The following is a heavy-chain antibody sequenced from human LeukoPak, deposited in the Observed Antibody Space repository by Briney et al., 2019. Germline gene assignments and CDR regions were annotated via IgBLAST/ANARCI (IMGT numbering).Heavy chain of an antibody. V-gene: IGHV1-69*13. CDR1: GGTFSSYA. CDR3: ARDSSDFRNLIPH. J-gene: IGHJ1*01. Sequence: SVTVSCKASGGTFSSYAISWVRQAPGQGLEWMGGIIPIFGTAKYAQKFQGRVTITADESTSTAYMELSSLRSEDTAVYYCARDSSDFRNLIPHWGQGTLVTVSS. D-gene: IGHD1-14*01. CDR2: IIPIFGTA.